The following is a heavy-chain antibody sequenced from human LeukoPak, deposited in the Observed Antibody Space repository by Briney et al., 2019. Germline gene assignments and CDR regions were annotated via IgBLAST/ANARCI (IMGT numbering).Heavy chain of an antibody. CDR1: GFTFSSYE. CDR3: ARSLPSYDFWSGYSATTHFDY. Sequence: GGSLRLSXAASGFTFSSYEMNWVRQAPGKGLEWVSYISSSGSTIYYADSVKGRFTISRDNAKNSLYLQMNSLRAEDTAVYYCARSLPSYDFWSGYSATTHFDYWGQGTLVTVSS. J-gene: IGHJ4*02. D-gene: IGHD3-3*01. V-gene: IGHV3-48*03. CDR2: ISSSGSTI.